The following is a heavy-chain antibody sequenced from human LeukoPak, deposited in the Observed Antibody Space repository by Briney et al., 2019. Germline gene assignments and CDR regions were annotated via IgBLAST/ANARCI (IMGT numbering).Heavy chain of an antibody. Sequence: SETLSLTCAVYGGSSSGYYWSWIRQPPGKGLEWIGEINHSGSTNYNPSLKSRVTISVDTSKNQFSLKLSSVTAADTAVYYCATWPLRDGYNNFDYWGQGTLVTVSS. CDR2: INHSGST. CDR1: GGSSSGYY. J-gene: IGHJ4*02. D-gene: IGHD5-24*01. V-gene: IGHV4-34*01. CDR3: ATWPLRDGYNNFDY.